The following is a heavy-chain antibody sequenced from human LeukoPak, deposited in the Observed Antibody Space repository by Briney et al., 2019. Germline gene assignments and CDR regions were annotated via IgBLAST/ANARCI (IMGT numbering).Heavy chain of an antibody. J-gene: IGHJ6*02. CDR2: ISYDGSNK. CDR1: GFTFSSYA. V-gene: IGHV3-30-3*01. CDR3: ARDHPRYYYYYYGMDV. Sequence: GRSLRLSCAASGFTFSSYAMHWVRQAPGKGLEGVAVISYDGSNKYYADSVKGRFTISRDNSKNTLYLQMNSLRAEDTAVYYYARDHPRYYYYYYGMDVWGQGTTVTVSS.